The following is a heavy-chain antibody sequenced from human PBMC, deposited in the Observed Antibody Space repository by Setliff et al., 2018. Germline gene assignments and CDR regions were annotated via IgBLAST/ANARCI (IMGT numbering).Heavy chain of an antibody. CDR2: IIPILGIA. CDR1: GGTFSSYA. Sequence: AASVKVSCKASGGTFSSYAISWVRQAPGQGLEWMGGIIPILGIANYAQKFQGRVTITADESTSTAYVELSSLRSEDTAVYYCARDGGFGESSRYFDYWGQGTLVTVSS. CDR3: ARDGGFGESSRYFDY. D-gene: IGHD3-10*01. V-gene: IGHV1-69*10. J-gene: IGHJ4*02.